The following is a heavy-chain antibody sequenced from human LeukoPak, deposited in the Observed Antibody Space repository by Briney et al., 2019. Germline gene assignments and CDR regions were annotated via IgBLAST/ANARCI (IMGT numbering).Heavy chain of an antibody. J-gene: IGHJ3*02. Sequence: GGSLTLSCAASGLTLSSYWMSWVRQAPGKGLEWVGNIKQDGNEKNYVDPVKGLFTIARDYSKNSLHMQMHSLSAEAAVLYYCARGGLYWHIWGQGTMVSVSS. CDR2: IKQDGNEK. CDR1: GLTLSSYW. D-gene: IGHD2-15*01. CDR3: ARGGLYWHI. V-gene: IGHV3-7*04.